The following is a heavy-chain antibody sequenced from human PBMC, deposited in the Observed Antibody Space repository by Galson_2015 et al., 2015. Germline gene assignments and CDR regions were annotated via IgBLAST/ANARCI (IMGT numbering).Heavy chain of an antibody. D-gene: IGHD6-6*01. CDR2: IYSGGST. J-gene: IGHJ6*03. Sequence: SLRISCAASGFNIRTSYMSWVRQAPGKGLEWVSLIYSGGSTYYADSVKDRFTISRDNSENTLYLQMNSLRGEDTAVYYCARDVGYINSSFRNSYYNYYIDVWGKGTTVTVSS. V-gene: IGHV3-53*01. CDR3: ARDVGYINSSFRNSYYNYYIDV. CDR1: GFNIRTSY.